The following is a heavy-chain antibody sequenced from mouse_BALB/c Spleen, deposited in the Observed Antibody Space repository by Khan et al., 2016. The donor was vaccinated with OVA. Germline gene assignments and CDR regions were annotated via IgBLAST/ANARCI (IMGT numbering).Heavy chain of an antibody. CDR2: NHRTGTYT. CDR1: GFALNIYD. J-gene: IGHJ3*01. V-gene: IGHV5-9*02. D-gene: IGHD2-10*01. CDR3: TRPSYYGNPWFTY. Sequence: EVELVESGGGLVKPGGSLKLPCEVSGFALNIYDMSWVRQTPEKRQVWVPTNHRTGTYTYYPDSVKGRFPIPRDTSRNTLYLQMSRLRSEDTALYYCTRPSYYGNPWFTYWGQGTLVTVSA.